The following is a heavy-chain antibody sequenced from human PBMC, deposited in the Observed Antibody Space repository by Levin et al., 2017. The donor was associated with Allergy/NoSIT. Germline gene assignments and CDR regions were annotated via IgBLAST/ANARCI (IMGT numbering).Heavy chain of an antibody. J-gene: IGHJ6*02. D-gene: IGHD3-16*01. CDR1: GFTFSSYA. V-gene: IGHV3-30*04. CDR3: ARDVGWGSADPYYYGMDV. CDR2: ISYDGSNK. Sequence: PGGSLRLSCAASGFTFSSYAMHWVRQAPGKGLEWVAVISYDGSNKYYADSVKGRFTISRDNSKNTLYLQMNSLRAEDTAVYYCARDVGWGSADPYYYGMDVWGQGTTVTVSS.